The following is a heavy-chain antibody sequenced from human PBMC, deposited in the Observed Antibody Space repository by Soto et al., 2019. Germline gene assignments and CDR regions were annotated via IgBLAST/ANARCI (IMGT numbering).Heavy chain of an antibody. CDR1: AGSASRYY. CDR3: ARGPPFH. CDR2: IYYSGST. D-gene: IGHD3-16*01. J-gene: IGHJ4*02. V-gene: IGHV4-59*02. Sequence: SQTLSLTSTVSAGSASRYYWSWIRQPPGKGLEWIGYIYYSGSTNYNPSLKSRVTISVDTSKNQFSLKLSSVTAADTAVYYCARGPPFHWGQGTLVTVS.